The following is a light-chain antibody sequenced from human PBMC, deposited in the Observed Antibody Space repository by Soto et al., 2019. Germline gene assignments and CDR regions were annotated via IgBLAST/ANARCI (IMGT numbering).Light chain of an antibody. Sequence: QSVLTQPASVSGSPGRSITISCTGTSSDVGGYNYVSWYQQHPGKVPKLMIFEVSNRPSGVSNRFSGSKSGNTASLTISGLQAEDEADYYCSSYTTSRTLVFGPGT. CDR2: EVS. J-gene: IGLJ1*01. CDR1: SSDVGGYNY. V-gene: IGLV2-14*01. CDR3: SSYTTSRTLV.